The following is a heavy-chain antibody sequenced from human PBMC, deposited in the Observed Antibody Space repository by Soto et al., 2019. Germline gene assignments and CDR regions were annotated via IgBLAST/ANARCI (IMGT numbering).Heavy chain of an antibody. CDR2: ISGSGGST. D-gene: IGHD6-13*01. CDR1: GFTFSNYA. J-gene: IGHJ4*02. CDR3: AKDQGSSWYEIDY. Sequence: EVQLLESGGGLVQPGXSLRLSCAASGFTFSNYAVTWVRQAPGKGLEWVSTISGSGGSTYYADSVKGRFTISRDNSKNTLYLQMNSLRAEDTAVYYCAKDQGSSWYEIDYWGQGTLVTVSS. V-gene: IGHV3-23*01.